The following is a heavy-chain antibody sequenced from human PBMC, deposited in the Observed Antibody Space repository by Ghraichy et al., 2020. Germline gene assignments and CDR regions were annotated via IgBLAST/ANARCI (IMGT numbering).Heavy chain of an antibody. Sequence: GKSLNISCAASGYTFSSFTMSWVRQAPGKGLEWVSIITVSGGSTYYADSVKGRFTVSRDNSKNTLTLQMNNLRPEDTAVYFCAKGGGHSFGYVPHWGQGSQVTVSS. J-gene: IGHJ4*02. CDR2: ITVSGGST. D-gene: IGHD5-18*01. CDR1: GYTFSSFT. CDR3: AKGGGHSFGYVPH. V-gene: IGHV3-23*01.